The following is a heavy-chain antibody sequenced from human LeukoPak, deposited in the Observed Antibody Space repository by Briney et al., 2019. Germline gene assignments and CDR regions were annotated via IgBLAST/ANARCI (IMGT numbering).Heavy chain of an antibody. D-gene: IGHD2-21*02. V-gene: IGHV1-3*04. Sequence: GASVKVSCKASGYTFTSYAMHWVRQAPGHRLECLGWINTGNGNTKYSQKFQGRVTITRDTSASTAYMDLSSLRSEDTAVYYCARNTETAIPLPYYFDYWGQGTLVTVSS. CDR2: INTGNGNT. CDR3: ARNTETAIPLPYYFDY. CDR1: GYTFTSYA. J-gene: IGHJ4*02.